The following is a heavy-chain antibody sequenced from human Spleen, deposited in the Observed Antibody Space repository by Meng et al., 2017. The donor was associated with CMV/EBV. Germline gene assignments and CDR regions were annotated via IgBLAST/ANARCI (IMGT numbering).Heavy chain of an antibody. CDR2: ISSSSSTI. CDR3: ARDRGPIDY. V-gene: IGHV3-48*04. Sequence: GGSLRLSCAASGFTFSSYSMNWVRQAPGKGREWVSYISSSSSTIYYADSVKGRFTISRDNAKNSLYLQMNSLRAEDTAVYYCARDRGPIDYWGQGTLVTVSS. CDR1: GFTFSSYS. J-gene: IGHJ4*02. D-gene: IGHD3-10*01.